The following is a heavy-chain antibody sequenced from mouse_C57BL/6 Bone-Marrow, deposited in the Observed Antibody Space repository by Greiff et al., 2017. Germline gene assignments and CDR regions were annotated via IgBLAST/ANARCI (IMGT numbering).Heavy chain of an antibody. CDR3: ARSSTFFYYFDY. CDR1: GYTFTTYP. CDR2: FHPYNDDT. J-gene: IGHJ2*01. V-gene: IGHV1-47*01. D-gene: IGHD5-1*01. Sequence: VQLQQSGAELVKPGASVKMSCKASGYTFTTYPIEWMKQNHGKSLEWIGNFHPYNDDTRYNEKFKGKDTLTVEKSSNTVYLELIRLTSDDSAVYNCARSSTFFYYFDYWGQGTTLTVSS.